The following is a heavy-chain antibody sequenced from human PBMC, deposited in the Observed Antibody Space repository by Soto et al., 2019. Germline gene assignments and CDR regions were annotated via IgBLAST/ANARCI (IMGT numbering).Heavy chain of an antibody. CDR2: IIPIFGTA. CDR1: GGTFSSYA. J-gene: IGHJ5*02. Sequence: SVKVSCKASGGTFSSYAISWVRQAPGQGLEWMGGIIPIFGTANYAQKFQGRVTITADESTSTAYMELSSLRSEDTAVYYCARAGYCGGDCYPRKNWFDPWGQGTLVTVSS. D-gene: IGHD2-21*02. V-gene: IGHV1-69*13. CDR3: ARAGYCGGDCYPRKNWFDP.